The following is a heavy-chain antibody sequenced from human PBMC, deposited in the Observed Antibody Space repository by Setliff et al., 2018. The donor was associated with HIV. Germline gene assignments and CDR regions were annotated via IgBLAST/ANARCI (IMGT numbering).Heavy chain of an antibody. J-gene: IGHJ4*02. V-gene: IGHV1-69*13. D-gene: IGHD2-2*01. Sequence: GASVKVSCKASGGTFSSYAISWVRQAPGQGLEWMGGIIPIFGTANYAQKFQGRVTITADESTSTAYMELSSLRSEDTAVYYCARGYASGSGSYYFDYWGQGTLVTVSS. CDR2: IIPIFGTA. CDR3: ARGYASGSGSYYFDY. CDR1: GGTFSSYA.